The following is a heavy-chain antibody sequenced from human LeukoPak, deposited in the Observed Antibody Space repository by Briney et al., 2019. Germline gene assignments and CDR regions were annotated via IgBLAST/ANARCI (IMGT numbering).Heavy chain of an antibody. CDR1: GDSISTYY. D-gene: IGHD6-13*01. J-gene: IGHJ6*03. CDR3: ARDSPLDFIAAAGMTFVGGYYYYYMDV. CDR2: IYTSGST. V-gene: IGHV4-4*07. Sequence: SETLSLTCTVSGDSISTYYWSWIRQPAGKGLEWIGRIYTSGSTNYNPSLKSRVTMSVDTSKNQFSLKLSSVTAADTAVYYCARDSPLDFIAAAGMTFVGGYYYYYMDVWGKGTTVTISS.